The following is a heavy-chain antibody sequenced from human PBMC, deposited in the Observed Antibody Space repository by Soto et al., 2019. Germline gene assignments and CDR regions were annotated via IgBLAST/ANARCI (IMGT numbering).Heavy chain of an antibody. CDR2: INPSGGST. CDR3: ARGGWSSGWTRQGYYFDY. V-gene: IGHV1-46*01. J-gene: IGHJ4*02. CDR1: GYTFTSYY. Sequence: ASVKVSCKASGYTFTSYYMHWVRQAPGQGLEWMGIINPSGGSTSYAQKFQGRVTMTRDTSTSTVYMELSSLRSEDTAVYYCARGGWSSGWTRQGYYFDYWGQGTLVTVSS. D-gene: IGHD6-19*01.